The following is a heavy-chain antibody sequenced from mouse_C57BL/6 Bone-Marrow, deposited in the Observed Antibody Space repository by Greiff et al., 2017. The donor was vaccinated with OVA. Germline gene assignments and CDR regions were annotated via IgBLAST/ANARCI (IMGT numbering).Heavy chain of an antibody. CDR3: ARHGTTVDEGDAMDY. Sequence: DVMLVESGGGLVQPGESLKLSCESNEYEFPSHDMSWVRKTPEKRLELVAAINSDGGSTYYPDTMERRFIISRDNTKKTLYLQMSSLRSEDTALYYCARHGTTVDEGDAMDYWGQGTSVTVSS. CDR1: EYEFPSHD. V-gene: IGHV5-2*01. J-gene: IGHJ4*01. D-gene: IGHD1-1*01. CDR2: INSDGGST.